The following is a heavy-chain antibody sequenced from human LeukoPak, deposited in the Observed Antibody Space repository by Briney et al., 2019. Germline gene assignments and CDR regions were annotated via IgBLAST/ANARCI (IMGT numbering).Heavy chain of an antibody. V-gene: IGHV1-18*01. D-gene: IGHD3-16*02. CDR2: ISAYNGNT. CDR3: ARVYYDYVWGSYRYPPFFDY. CDR1: GYTFTSYG. Sequence: ASVKVSCKASGYTFTSYGIRWVRQAPGQGLAWMGWISAYNGNTNYTQKLQGRVTMTTDTSTSTAYMELRSLRSDDTAVYYCARVYYDYVWGSYRYPPFFDYWGQGTLVTVSS. J-gene: IGHJ4*02.